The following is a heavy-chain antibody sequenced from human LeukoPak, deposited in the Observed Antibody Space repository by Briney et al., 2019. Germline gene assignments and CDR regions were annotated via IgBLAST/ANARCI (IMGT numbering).Heavy chain of an antibody. CDR1: GYTFSDFS. CDR3: VRLRRNNDRSGYYYYYDY. D-gene: IGHD3-22*01. CDR2: ISVRSNYR. J-gene: IGHJ4*02. Sequence: KPGGSLTLSCAASGYTFSDFSVNWVRQAPGKGLEWVSSISVRSNYRYYADSVRGRFTISRDDARDSLFLQMNSLRAEDTAVHFCVRLRRNNDRSGYYYYYDYWGQGTLVTVSS. V-gene: IGHV3-21*01.